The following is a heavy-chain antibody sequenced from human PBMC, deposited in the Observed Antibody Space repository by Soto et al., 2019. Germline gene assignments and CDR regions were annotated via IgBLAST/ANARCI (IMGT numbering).Heavy chain of an antibody. CDR3: ARAYSTVTTAYWYFDL. Sequence: GASVKVSCKASGYTFTIYAMHWVLQAPGQRLEWMGWINAGNGNTKYSQKFQGRVTITRDTSASTAYMELSSLRSEDTAVYYCARAYSTVTTAYWYFDLWGRGTLVTVSS. V-gene: IGHV1-3*01. CDR2: INAGNGNT. D-gene: IGHD4-17*01. CDR1: GYTFTIYA. J-gene: IGHJ2*01.